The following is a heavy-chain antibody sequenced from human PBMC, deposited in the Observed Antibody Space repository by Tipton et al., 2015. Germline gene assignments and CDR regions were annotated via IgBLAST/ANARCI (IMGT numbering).Heavy chain of an antibody. CDR2: LYYNDNI. J-gene: IGHJ3*01. D-gene: IGHD1-14*01. CDR1: GASISRGSV. CDR3: VRPANQGFDV. V-gene: IGHV4-39*01. Sequence: LRLSCTVSGASISRGSVWGWIRQPPGKGLEWIVSLYYNDNIYYNPSLQSRVAMSEATSRNQFSLNLTSVTAADTSVYYCVRPANQGFDVWGQGTMVTVSS.